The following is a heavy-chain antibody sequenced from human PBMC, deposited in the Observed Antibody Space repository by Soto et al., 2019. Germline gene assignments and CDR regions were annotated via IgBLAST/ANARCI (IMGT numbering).Heavy chain of an antibody. Sequence: PSETLSLTCSVSGRFISNGGYHWSWVRQQLGKGLEWIGFVNYDGTTYYNPSLKSRPTISVDTSENQFSLKLTSVTAADTAVYFCAMLQAGARGRGYWGPGTLVTVSS. V-gene: IGHV4-31*02. CDR1: GRFISNGGYH. CDR3: AMLQAGARGRGY. J-gene: IGHJ4*01. D-gene: IGHD3-22*01. CDR2: VNYDGTT.